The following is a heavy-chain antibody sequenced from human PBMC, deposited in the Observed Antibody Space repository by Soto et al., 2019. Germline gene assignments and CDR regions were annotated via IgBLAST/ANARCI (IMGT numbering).Heavy chain of an antibody. J-gene: IGHJ4*02. V-gene: IGHV3-30-3*01. CDR1: GFTFSSYA. Sequence: GGSLRLSCAASGFTFSSYAMHWVRQAPGKGLEWVAVISYDGSNKYYADSVKGRFTISRDNSKNTLYLQMNSLRAEDTAVYYCARDSCSSTSCYFVDYWGQGTLVTVSS. D-gene: IGHD2-2*01. CDR2: ISYDGSNK. CDR3: ARDSCSSTSCYFVDY.